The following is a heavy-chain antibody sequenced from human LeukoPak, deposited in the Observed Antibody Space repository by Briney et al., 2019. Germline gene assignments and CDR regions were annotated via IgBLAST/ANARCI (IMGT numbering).Heavy chain of an antibody. V-gene: IGHV4-61*05. CDR3: ARVKNNYGPYYFDY. CDR1: GGSISSSNYY. J-gene: IGHJ4*02. Sequence: SETLSLTCTVSGGSISSSNYYWGWIRQPPGKGLEWIGYIYYSGSTNYNPSLKSRVTISVDTSKNQFSLKLSSVTAADTAVYYCARVKNNYGPYYFDYWGQGTLVTVSS. CDR2: IYYSGST. D-gene: IGHD5-18*01.